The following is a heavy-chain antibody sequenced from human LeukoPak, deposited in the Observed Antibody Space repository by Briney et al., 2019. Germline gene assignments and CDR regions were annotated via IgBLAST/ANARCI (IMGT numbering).Heavy chain of an antibody. CDR1: GYSFTGYY. Sequence: ASVKVSCKASGYSFTGYYLHWVRQAPGQGLEWMGWINPNSGVTNYAQKFQGRVTMTRDTFINTAYMELTRLMSDDTAVYYCARDRETGSYYGIDYWGQGTLVTVSS. CDR3: ARDRETGSYYGIDY. J-gene: IGHJ4*02. CDR2: INPNSGVT. V-gene: IGHV1-2*02. D-gene: IGHD1-26*01.